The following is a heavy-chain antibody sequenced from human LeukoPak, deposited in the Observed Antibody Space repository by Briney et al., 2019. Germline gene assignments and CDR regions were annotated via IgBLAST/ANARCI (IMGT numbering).Heavy chain of an antibody. CDR1: GFTFSCYG. CDR2: IWYDGSNK. D-gene: IGHD1-26*01. J-gene: IGHJ3*02. Sequence: GGSLRLSCAASGFTFSCYGMHWVRQAPGKGLEWVAVIWYDGSNKYYADSVKGRFTISRDNSKNTLYLQMNSLRSDDTAVYYCAREKSGDAFDIWGQGTMVTVSS. CDR3: AREKSGDAFDI. V-gene: IGHV3-33*01.